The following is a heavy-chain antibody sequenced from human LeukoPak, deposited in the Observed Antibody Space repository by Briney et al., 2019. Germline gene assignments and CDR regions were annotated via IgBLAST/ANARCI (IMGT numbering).Heavy chain of an antibody. CDR2: LYSGGST. D-gene: IGHD1-26*01. CDR3: ASSGNYYPYLLDY. V-gene: IGHV3-53*01. CDR1: EFIVSSNY. J-gene: IGHJ4*02. Sequence: GGSLRLSCAASEFIVSSNYMSWVRQAPGKGLEWVSVLYSGGSTYYADSVKGRFTISRDNSKNTLYLQMNGLRAEDTAVYYCASSGNYYPYLLDYWGQGTLVTVSS.